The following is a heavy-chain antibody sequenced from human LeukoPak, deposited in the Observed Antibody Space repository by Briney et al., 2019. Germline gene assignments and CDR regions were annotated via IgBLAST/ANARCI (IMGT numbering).Heavy chain of an antibody. CDR3: ASSHYDFWSGYSSYFDY. D-gene: IGHD3-3*01. CDR1: GGSIKSNNW. V-gene: IGHV4-4*02. J-gene: IGHJ4*02. Sequence: SETLSLTCAVSGGSIKSNNWWSWVRQPPGKGLEWIGEIYHSGSTNYNPSLESRVTVSVDKSKNQFSLDLSSVTAADTAVYYCASSHYDFWSGYSSYFDYWGQGTLVTVSS. CDR2: IYHSGST.